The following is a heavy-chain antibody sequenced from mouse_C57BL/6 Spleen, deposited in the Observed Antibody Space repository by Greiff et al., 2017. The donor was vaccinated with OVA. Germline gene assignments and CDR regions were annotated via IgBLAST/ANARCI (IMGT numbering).Heavy chain of an antibody. D-gene: IGHD5-5*01. CDR1: GYTFTSYW. J-gene: IGHJ4*01. Sequence: QVQLQQPGAELVKPGASVQMSCKASGYTFTSYWITWVKQRPGQGLEWIGDIYPGSGSTNYNEKFTSKATLTVDTSSSTAYMQLSSLTSEDAAVYYCARLSPLPPYAMDDWGQGTSVTVSS. V-gene: IGHV1-55*01. CDR2: IYPGSGST. CDR3: ARLSPLPPYAMDD.